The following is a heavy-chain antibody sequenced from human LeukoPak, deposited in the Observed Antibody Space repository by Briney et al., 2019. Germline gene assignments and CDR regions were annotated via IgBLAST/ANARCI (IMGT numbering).Heavy chain of an antibody. CDR3: AKDHGIAVAGFYY. J-gene: IGHJ4*02. V-gene: IGHV3-23*01. D-gene: IGHD6-19*01. CDR1: GFTFSSFA. Sequence: PGGSLRLSCAASGFTFSSFAMSWVRQAPGKGLEWVSGITGSGGSTYYADSVKGRFTVSRDNSKNTLYLQMNSLRAEDTAVYYCAKDHGIAVAGFYYWGQGTLVTVSS. CDR2: ITGSGGST.